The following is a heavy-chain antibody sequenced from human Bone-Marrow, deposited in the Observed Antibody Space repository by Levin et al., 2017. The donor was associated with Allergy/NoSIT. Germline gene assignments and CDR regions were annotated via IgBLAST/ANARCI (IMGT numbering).Heavy chain of an antibody. V-gene: IGHV1-46*03. Sequence: GESLKISCKASGYTFTSYYMHWVRQAPGQGLEWMGVINPGGGSTTYAQKFQGRVTLTRDTSTSTVYLELSSLRSEDTAVYYCARREGGYIYNYAVDYWGQGTLVTVSS. J-gene: IGHJ4*02. CDR1: GYTFTSYY. CDR3: ARREGGYIYNYAVDY. CDR2: INPGGGST. D-gene: IGHD5-18*01.